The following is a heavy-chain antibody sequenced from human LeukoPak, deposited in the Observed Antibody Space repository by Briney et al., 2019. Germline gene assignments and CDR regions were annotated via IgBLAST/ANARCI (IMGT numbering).Heavy chain of an antibody. J-gene: IGHJ4*02. Sequence: GGSLQISCQGSGSSFTSYWIGWVRQLPGKGLEWMGIIYPGDSDTRYSPSFEGQVTISAGKSISTAYLQWSSLKASDTAMYYCVSSGRRLKSDYWGQGTLVTISS. CDR1: GSSFTSYW. D-gene: IGHD6-19*01. V-gene: IGHV5-51*01. CDR3: VSSGRRLKSDY. CDR2: IYPGDSDT.